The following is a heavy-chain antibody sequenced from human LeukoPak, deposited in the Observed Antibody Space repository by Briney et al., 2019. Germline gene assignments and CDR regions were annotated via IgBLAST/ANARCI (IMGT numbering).Heavy chain of an antibody. J-gene: IGHJ4*02. CDR2: IHSRGKT. CDR1: APSIISYY. CDR3: TRSFPGIVGAADF. Sequence: PSPTPSLTRTVVAPSIISYYSGWVRPSPQKGMEWVAYIHSRGKTTYNPSLKSRVTISVDTSKNQFSLKVTSMTAAATGVYYCTRSFPGIVGAADFWGQGTLVTVSS. V-gene: IGHV4-59*01. D-gene: IGHD6-13*01.